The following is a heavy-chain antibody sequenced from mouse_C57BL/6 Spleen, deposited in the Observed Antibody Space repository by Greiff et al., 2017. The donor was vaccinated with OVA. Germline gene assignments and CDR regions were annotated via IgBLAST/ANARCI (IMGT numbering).Heavy chain of an antibody. D-gene: IGHD1-1*01. CDR3: ANYYGSSWFAY. CDR1: GYTFTSYW. CDR2: IHPSASDT. J-gene: IGHJ3*01. Sequence: QVQLQQPGAELVKPGASVKVSCKASGYTFTSYWMHWVKQRPGQGLEWIGRIHPSASDTNYNQKFKGKATLTVDKSSSTAYMQLSSLTSEDSAVYYCANYYGSSWFAYWGQGTLVTVSA. V-gene: IGHV1-74*01.